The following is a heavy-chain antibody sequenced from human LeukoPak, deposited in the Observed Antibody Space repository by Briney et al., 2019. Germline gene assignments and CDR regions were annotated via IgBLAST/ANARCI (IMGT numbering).Heavy chain of an antibody. J-gene: IGHJ6*02. V-gene: IGHV3-66*01. D-gene: IGHD6-13*01. CDR3: AQVTSSGTLGMDV. CDR1: GFTVSNNY. CDR2: IYKVGNT. Sequence: GGSLRLSCAASGFTVSNNYMSWVRQAPGKGLEWVSVIYKVGNTFYADSVKGRFTISRDNAKHSLYLQMNSLRAEDTAVYYCAQVTSSGTLGMDVWGQGTTVTVSS.